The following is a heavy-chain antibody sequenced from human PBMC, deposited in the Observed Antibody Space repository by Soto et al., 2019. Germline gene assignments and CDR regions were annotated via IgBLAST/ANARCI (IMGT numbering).Heavy chain of an antibody. V-gene: IGHV3-30-3*01. Sequence: QVQLVESGGGVVQPGRSLRLSCAASGFTFSSYAMHWVRQAPGKGLEWVAVISYDGSNKYYADSVKGRFTISRDNSKNTLYLQMNSLRAEDTAVYYCARCCWGGYYFDYWGQGTLVTVSS. J-gene: IGHJ4*02. CDR3: ARCCWGGYYFDY. CDR1: GFTFSSYA. CDR2: ISYDGSNK. D-gene: IGHD7-27*01.